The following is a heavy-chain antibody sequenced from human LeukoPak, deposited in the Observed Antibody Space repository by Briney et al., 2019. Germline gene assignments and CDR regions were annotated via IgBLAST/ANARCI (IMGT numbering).Heavy chain of an antibody. J-gene: IGHJ6*02. V-gene: IGHV1-8*01. Sequence: ASVTVSCKASGYTFTSYDINWVRQATGQGLEWMGWMNPNSGNTGYAQKFQGRVTMTRNTSISTAYMELSSLRSEDTAVYYCARFAVLRFLEWLPVLRGMDVWGQGTTVTVSS. D-gene: IGHD3-3*01. CDR2: MNPNSGNT. CDR1: GYTFTSYD. CDR3: ARFAVLRFLEWLPVLRGMDV.